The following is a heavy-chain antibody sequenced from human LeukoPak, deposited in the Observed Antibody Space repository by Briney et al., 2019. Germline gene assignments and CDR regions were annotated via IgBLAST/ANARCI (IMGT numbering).Heavy chain of an antibody. CDR3: ARDEVSSSWHDDRRLDY. J-gene: IGHJ4*02. Sequence: SVKVSCKASGGIFSSYAISWVRQAPGQGLEWMGRIIPIFGTANYAQKFQGRVTITTDESTSTAYMELSSLRSEDTAVYYCARDEVSSSWHDDRRLDYWGQGTLVTVSS. CDR1: GGIFSSYA. D-gene: IGHD6-13*01. V-gene: IGHV1-69*05. CDR2: IIPIFGTA.